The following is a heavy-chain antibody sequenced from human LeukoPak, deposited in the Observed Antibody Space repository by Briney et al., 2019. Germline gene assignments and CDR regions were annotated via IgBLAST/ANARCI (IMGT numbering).Heavy chain of an antibody. CDR2: ISAYNGNT. J-gene: IGHJ6*03. CDR3: ARGRWGYCSSTSCPAPDYYYYMDV. V-gene: IGHV1-18*01. Sequence: GASVKVSCTASGYTFTSYSISWVRQAPGQGLEWMGWISAYNGNTNYAQKLQGRVTMTTDTSTSTAYMELRSLRSDDTAVYYCARGRWGYCSSTSCPAPDYYYYMDVWGKGTTVTVSS. CDR1: GYTFTSYS. D-gene: IGHD2-2*01.